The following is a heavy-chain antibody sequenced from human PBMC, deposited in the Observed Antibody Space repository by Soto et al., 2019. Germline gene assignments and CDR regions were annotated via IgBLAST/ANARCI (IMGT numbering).Heavy chain of an antibody. CDR2: IGFDGSQQ. D-gene: IGHD2-21*02. CDR3: ATKVRVTNYLYYGMDV. V-gene: IGHV3-30*03. J-gene: IGHJ6*02. Sequence: QPGGSLSLTCAASGFSFNTSGMHWVRQAPGKGLEWVAVIGFDGSQQFYGDSVRGRFTISRDNSKNTLFLQMKSLTPEDTAVYYCATKVRVTNYLYYGMDVWGQGTTVTVSS. CDR1: GFSFNTSG.